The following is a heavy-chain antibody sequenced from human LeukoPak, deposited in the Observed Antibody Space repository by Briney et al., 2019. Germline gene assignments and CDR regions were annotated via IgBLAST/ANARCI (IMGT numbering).Heavy chain of an antibody. J-gene: IGHJ4*02. Sequence: GGSLRLSCAASGFTFDDYAMHWVRQAPGKGLEWVSSISWNSGTIGYADSVKGRVTISRDNAKNSLYLQMNSLKAEDTALYFCTKAGCSSTTCYSNHWGQGTLVTVSS. CDR1: GFTFDDYA. CDR2: ISWNSGTI. D-gene: IGHD2-2*01. CDR3: TKAGCSSTTCYSNH. V-gene: IGHV3-9*01.